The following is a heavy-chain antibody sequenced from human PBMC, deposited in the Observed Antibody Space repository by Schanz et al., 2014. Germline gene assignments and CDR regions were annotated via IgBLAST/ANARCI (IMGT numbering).Heavy chain of an antibody. CDR1: GFSFSGFA. D-gene: IGHD6-19*01. CDR3: AKCIGWYGRCAFDI. J-gene: IGHJ3*02. CDR2: IYSGGST. Sequence: QVQLVESGGGVVQPGRSLRLSCVASGFSFSGFAVHWVRQAPGKGLEWVAVIYSGGSTFYTDSVKGRFTISRDNSKNTLYLQMNSLIAEDTAVYYCAKCIGWYGRCAFDIWGQGTMVTVSS. V-gene: IGHV3-NL1*01.